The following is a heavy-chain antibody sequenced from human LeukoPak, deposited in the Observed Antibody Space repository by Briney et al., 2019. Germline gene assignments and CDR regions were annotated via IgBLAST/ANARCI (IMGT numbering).Heavy chain of an antibody. CDR3: AKSGYNRFDY. J-gene: IGHJ4*02. CDR1: GFTFSTYA. CDR2: FSGSGGNT. V-gene: IGHV3-23*01. Sequence: PGGSLRLSCAASGFTFSTYAMSWVRQAPGKGLVWASSFSGSGGNTYYADSVKGRFTISRDNSKNTLYLQMNSLRAEDTAVYYCAKSGYNRFDYWGQGALVTVSS. D-gene: IGHD5-24*01.